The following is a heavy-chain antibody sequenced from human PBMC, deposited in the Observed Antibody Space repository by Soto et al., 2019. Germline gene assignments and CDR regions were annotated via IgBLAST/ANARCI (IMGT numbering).Heavy chain of an antibody. CDR1: GFTYSSYA. D-gene: IGHD5-12*01. CDR2: ISGSGTST. CDR3: AKDSSGYSGYDCAFDI. J-gene: IGHJ3*02. Sequence: GGSLRLSCAASGFTYSSYAMSWVRQAPGKGLEWVSGISGSGTSTFYADSVKGRFTISRDNSKNTLYLQMNSLRGEDTAVYYCAKDSSGYSGYDCAFDIWGQGTMVTVS. V-gene: IGHV3-23*01.